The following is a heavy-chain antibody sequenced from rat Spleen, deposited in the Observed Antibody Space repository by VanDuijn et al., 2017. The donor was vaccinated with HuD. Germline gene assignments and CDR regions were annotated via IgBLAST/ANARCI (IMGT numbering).Heavy chain of an antibody. CDR3: ARAFAYGGYYFDY. J-gene: IGHJ2*01. Sequence: EVQLVESGGGLVQPGRSLKLSCAASGFTFSNYGMAWVRQAPTKGLEWVATISYDGSSTYYRDSVKGRFTISRDNAKSTLYLQMDSLRSEDTATYYCARAFAYGGYYFDYWGQGVMVTVSS. V-gene: IGHV5-29*01. CDR1: GFTFSNYG. D-gene: IGHD1-11*01. CDR2: ISYDGSST.